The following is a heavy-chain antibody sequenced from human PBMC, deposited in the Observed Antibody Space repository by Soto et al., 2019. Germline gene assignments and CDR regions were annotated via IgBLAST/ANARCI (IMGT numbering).Heavy chain of an antibody. Sequence: EVQLVESGGDSVKPGGSLRLSCAASGFTFTYVWMTWVRQAPGKGLEWVGRIKRKSDGETTDYAAPVKGRFTISRDDFKNTLYLEMNSLKTADTAVYYCAADLYCSSNTCPGAFDIWGQGTMVRVSA. J-gene: IGHJ3*02. D-gene: IGHD2-2*01. CDR2: IKRKSDGETT. CDR3: AADLYCSSNTCPGAFDI. CDR1: GFTFTYVW. V-gene: IGHV3-15*01.